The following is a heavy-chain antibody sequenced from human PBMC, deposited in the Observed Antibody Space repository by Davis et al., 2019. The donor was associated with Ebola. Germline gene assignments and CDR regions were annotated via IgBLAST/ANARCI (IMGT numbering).Heavy chain of an antibody. Sequence: GESLKISCAASGFTFSTYGMHWVRLAPGRGLEWVALISHNGNNKYYADSVKGRFTISRDNSKTTLYLQMDSLSTEDTAVYYCAKASNLYKSSAYYGNWGQGTLVTVSS. D-gene: IGHD3-22*01. CDR1: GFTFSTYG. CDR2: ISHNGNNK. J-gene: IGHJ4*02. V-gene: IGHV3-30*18. CDR3: AKASNLYKSSAYYGN.